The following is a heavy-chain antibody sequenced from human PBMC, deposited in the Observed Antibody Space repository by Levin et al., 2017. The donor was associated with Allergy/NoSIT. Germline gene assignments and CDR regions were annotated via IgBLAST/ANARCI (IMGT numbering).Heavy chain of an antibody. CDR3: AKDRTGIINYYFDY. CDR1: GFTFSSYG. J-gene: IGHJ4*02. Sequence: PGGSLRLSCAASGFTFSSYGMHWVRQAPGKGLEWVAVISYDGSNKYYADSVKGRFTISRDNSKNTLYLQMNSLRAEDTAVYYCAKDRTGIINYYFDYWGQGTLVTVSS. D-gene: IGHD1-1*01. V-gene: IGHV3-30*18. CDR2: ISYDGSNK.